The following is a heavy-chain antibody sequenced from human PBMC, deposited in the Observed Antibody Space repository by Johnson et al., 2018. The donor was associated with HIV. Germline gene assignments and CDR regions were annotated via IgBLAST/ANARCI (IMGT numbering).Heavy chain of an antibody. CDR1: GFTFSRHP. CDR3: ARAFLSHYYDSSGPVDI. CDR2: IASLGDNT. V-gene: IGHV3-64*04. D-gene: IGHD3-22*01. J-gene: IGHJ3*02. Sequence: QVQLVESGGGVVQPGESLRLSCAPSGFTFSRHPMHWVRQAPGKGLEHVATIASLGDNTYYADSVKGRFTISRDNAKNSLYLQMNSLRAEDTALYYCARAFLSHYYDSSGPVDIWGQGTMVTVSS.